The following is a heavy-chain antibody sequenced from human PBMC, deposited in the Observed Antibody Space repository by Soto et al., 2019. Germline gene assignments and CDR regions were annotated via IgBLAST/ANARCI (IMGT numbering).Heavy chain of an antibody. CDR3: ARDRLVIDTAMAIYYYYGMDV. J-gene: IGHJ6*02. CDR2: ISSSSTI. D-gene: IGHD5-18*01. Sequence: EVQLVESGGGLVQPGGSLRLSCAASGFTFSSYSMNWVRQAPGKGLEWVSYISSSSTIYYADSVKGRFTISRDNAKNSLYLQMNSLRDEDTAVYYCARDRLVIDTAMAIYYYYGMDVWGQGTTVTVSS. V-gene: IGHV3-48*02. CDR1: GFTFSSYS.